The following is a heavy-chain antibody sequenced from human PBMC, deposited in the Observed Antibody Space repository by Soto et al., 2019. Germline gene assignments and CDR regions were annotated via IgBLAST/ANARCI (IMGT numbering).Heavy chain of an antibody. CDR1: GFTFSSYA. CDR3: AKEWCGVSPTRALYYYCGMDV. J-gene: IGHJ6*02. V-gene: IGHV3-30-3*01. D-gene: IGHD2-8*01. CDR2: ISYDGSNK. Sequence: GGSLRLSCAASGFTFSSYAMHWVRQAPGKGLEWVAVISYDGSNKYYADSVKGRFTISRDNSKNTLYLQMNSLRAEDTAVYYCAKEWCGVSPTRALYYYCGMDVWGQGTTVTVSS.